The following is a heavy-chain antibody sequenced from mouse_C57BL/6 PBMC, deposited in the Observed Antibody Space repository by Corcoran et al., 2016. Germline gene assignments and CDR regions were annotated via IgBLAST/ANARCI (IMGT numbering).Heavy chain of an antibody. J-gene: IGHJ1*03. CDR1: GYTFTDYN. CDR2: INPNNGGT. CDR3: ARRGGGFYDGYVDV. D-gene: IGHD2-3*01. V-gene: IGHV1-18*01. Sequence: EVQLQQSGPELVKPGASVKIPCKASGYTFTDYNMDWVKQSHGKSLEWIGDINPNNGGTIYNQKFKGKATLTVDKSSSTAYMELRSLTSEDTAVYYCARRGGGFYDGYVDVWGTGTTVTVSS.